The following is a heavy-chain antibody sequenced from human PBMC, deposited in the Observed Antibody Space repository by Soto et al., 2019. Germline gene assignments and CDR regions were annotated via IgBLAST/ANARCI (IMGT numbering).Heavy chain of an antibody. Sequence: GGSLRLSCAASGFTFSSYSMNWVRQAPGKGLEWVSYISSSSSTIYYADSVKGRFTISRDNAKNSLYLQMNSLRAEDTAVYYCARLKYSGYDYVFDYWGQGTLVTVSS. D-gene: IGHD5-12*01. CDR2: ISSSSSTI. CDR1: GFTFSSYS. V-gene: IGHV3-48*01. J-gene: IGHJ4*02. CDR3: ARLKYSGYDYVFDY.